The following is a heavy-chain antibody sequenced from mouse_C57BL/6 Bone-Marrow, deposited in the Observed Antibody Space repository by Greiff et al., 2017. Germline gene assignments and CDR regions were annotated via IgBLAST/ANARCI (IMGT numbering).Heavy chain of an antibody. Sequence: EVQRVESGGDLVKPGGSLKLSCAASGFTFSSYGMSWVRQTPDKRLEWVATISSGGSYTYYPDSVKGRFPFPRDNAKNTLYLQMSRLKSVDTAMXDCERHEDGSSYNWYFDVWGTGTTVTVSS. J-gene: IGHJ1*03. CDR1: GFTFSSYG. V-gene: IGHV5-6*01. D-gene: IGHD1-1*01. CDR2: ISSGGSYT. CDR3: ERHEDGSSYNWYFDV.